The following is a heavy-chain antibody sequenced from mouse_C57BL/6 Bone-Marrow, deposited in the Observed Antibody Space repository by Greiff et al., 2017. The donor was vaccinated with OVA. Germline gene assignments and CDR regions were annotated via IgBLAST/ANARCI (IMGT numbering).Heavy chain of an antibody. J-gene: IGHJ1*03. Sequence: QVQLKQPGAELVKPGASVKMSCKASGYTFTSYWITWVKQRPGQGLEWIGDIYPGSGSTNYNEKFKSKATLTVYTSSSTAYMQLSSLTSEDSAVYYCARWRYFDVWGTGTTVTVSS. CDR2: IYPGSGST. CDR1: GYTFTSYW. V-gene: IGHV1-55*01. CDR3: ARWRYFDV.